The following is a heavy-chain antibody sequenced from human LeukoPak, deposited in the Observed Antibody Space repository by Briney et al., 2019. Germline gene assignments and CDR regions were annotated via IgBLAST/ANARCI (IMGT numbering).Heavy chain of an antibody. D-gene: IGHD3-22*01. J-gene: IGHJ4*02. CDR2: IYSGGST. Sequence: GGSLRLSCAASGFTVSSNYMSWVRQAPGKGLEWVSVIYSGGSTYYADSVKGRFTISRDNSKNTLYLQMNSLRAEDTAVYYCARVAYHYDSSGYYRDYWGQGTLVTVSS. V-gene: IGHV3-53*01. CDR1: GFTVSSNY. CDR3: ARVAYHYDSSGYYRDY.